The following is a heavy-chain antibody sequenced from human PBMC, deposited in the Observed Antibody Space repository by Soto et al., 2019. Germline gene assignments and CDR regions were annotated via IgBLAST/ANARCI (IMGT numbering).Heavy chain of an antibody. CDR3: ARDEFGGNSWYRFDY. Sequence: ASVKVSCKTSGYTFTKYAMHWVRQAPGQRLEWMGWIDAGNGNTKYSQKFQGRVTISRDTSASTGYMELSSLRSEDTAVYFCARDEFGGNSWYRFDYWGQGTLVTVSS. CDR1: GYTFTKYA. V-gene: IGHV1-3*01. J-gene: IGHJ4*02. D-gene: IGHD6-13*01. CDR2: IDAGNGNT.